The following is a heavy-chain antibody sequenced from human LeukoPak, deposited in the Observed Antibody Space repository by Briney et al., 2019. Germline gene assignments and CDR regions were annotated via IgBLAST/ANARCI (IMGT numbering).Heavy chain of an antibody. CDR2: FDPEDGET. V-gene: IGHV1-24*01. D-gene: IGHD2-2*01. CDR1: GYTLTELS. J-gene: IGHJ3*02. Sequence: ASVKVSCKVSGYTLTELSMHWVRQAPGKGLEWMGGFDPEDGETIYAQKFQGRVTMTEDTSTDTTYMELSGLRSEETAVYYCATDRSSTSRWAFDIWGQGTMVTVSS. CDR3: ATDRSSTSRWAFDI.